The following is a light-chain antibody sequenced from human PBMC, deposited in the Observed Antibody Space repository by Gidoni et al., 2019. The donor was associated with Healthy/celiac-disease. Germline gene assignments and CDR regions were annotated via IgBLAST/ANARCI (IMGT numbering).Light chain of an antibody. CDR1: QGISNY. CDR3: QKYNSAPRT. CDR2: AAS. V-gene: IGKV1-27*01. J-gene: IGKJ1*01. Sequence: DIQMTQSPSSLSASVGDRVTITCRESQGISNYLAWYQQKPGKVPKLLIYAASTVQSGVPSRFSGSGSGTDFTLTISSLQPEDVATYYCQKYNSAPRTFGQGTKVEIK.